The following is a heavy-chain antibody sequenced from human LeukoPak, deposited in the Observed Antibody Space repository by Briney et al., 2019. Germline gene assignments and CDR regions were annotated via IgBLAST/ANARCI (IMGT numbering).Heavy chain of an antibody. V-gene: IGHV3-33*06. D-gene: IGHD1-26*01. Sequence: PGRSLRLSCAASGFTFSGYGMHCVRQAPGKGLEWVAVIWDDGSKKYYADSLKGRFTISRDNSKNMLYLQVNSVTADDTAVYYCAKDPGDSARGYYMDVWGKGTTVIVSS. CDR1: GFTFSGYG. J-gene: IGHJ6*03. CDR2: IWDDGSKK. CDR3: AKDPGDSARGYYMDV.